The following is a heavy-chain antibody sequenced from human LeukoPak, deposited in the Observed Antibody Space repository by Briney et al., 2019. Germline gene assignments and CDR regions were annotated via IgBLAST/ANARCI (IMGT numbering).Heavy chain of an antibody. Sequence: PGGSLRLSCAASGFTVSSNYMSWVRQAPGKGLEWVSYISSSSSTIYYADSVKGRFTISRDNAKNSLYLQMNSLRAEDTAVYYCARVPRRFGELPPGDNWFDPWGQGTLVTVSS. CDR3: ARVPRRFGELPPGDNWFDP. D-gene: IGHD3-10*01. CDR2: ISSSSSTI. J-gene: IGHJ5*02. CDR1: GFTVSSNY. V-gene: IGHV3-48*04.